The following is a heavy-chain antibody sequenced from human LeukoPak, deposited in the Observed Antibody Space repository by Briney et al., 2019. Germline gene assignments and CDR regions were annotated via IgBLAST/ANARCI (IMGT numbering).Heavy chain of an antibody. V-gene: IGHV1-2*02. CDR3: AKSRMTPRGGDDY. Sequence: GASVKVSCKASGYTFTGYYMHWVRQAPGQGLEWMGWINPNSGGTNYAQKFQGRVTMTRDTSISTAYMELSRLRSDDTAVYYCAKSRMTPRGGDDYWGQGTLVTVSS. J-gene: IGHJ4*02. CDR2: INPNSGGT. D-gene: IGHD2-15*01. CDR1: GYTFTGYY.